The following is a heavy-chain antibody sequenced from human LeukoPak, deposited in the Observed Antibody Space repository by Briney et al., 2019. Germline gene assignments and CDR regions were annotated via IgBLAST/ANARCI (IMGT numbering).Heavy chain of an antibody. J-gene: IGHJ4*02. D-gene: IGHD6-13*01. Sequence: GGSLRLSCAASGFTFSSYAMHWVRQAPGKGLEWVAVISYDGSSKYYADSVKGRFTISRDNSKNTLYLQMNSLRAEDTAVYYCARGPTAAGIIDYWGQGTLVTVSS. CDR3: ARGPTAAGIIDY. CDR1: GFTFSSYA. CDR2: ISYDGSSK. V-gene: IGHV3-30-3*01.